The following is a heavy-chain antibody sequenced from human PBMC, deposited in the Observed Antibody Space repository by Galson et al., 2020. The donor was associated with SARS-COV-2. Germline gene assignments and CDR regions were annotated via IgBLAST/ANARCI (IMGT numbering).Heavy chain of an antibody. CDR2: ISVYNGNT. D-gene: IGHD2-2*01. CDR1: GYTFTSYG. J-gene: IGHJ3*02. CDR3: ARGWTYCSSTSCSDAFDI. V-gene: IGHV1-18*01. Sequence: ASVKVSCKASGYTFTSYGISWVRQAPGQGLAWMGWISVYNGNTNYAQKLQGRVTMTTDTSTSTAYMELRSLRSDDTAVYYCARGWTYCSSTSCSDAFDIWGQGTMVTVSS.